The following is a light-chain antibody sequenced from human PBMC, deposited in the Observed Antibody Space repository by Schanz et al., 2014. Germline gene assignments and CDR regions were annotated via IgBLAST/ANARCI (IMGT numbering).Light chain of an antibody. CDR2: GAS. J-gene: IGKJ4*01. Sequence: EIVLTQSPGTLSLSPGERATLSCRASQSVSSSYLAWYQQKPGQAPRLLIYGASSRATGVPDRFSGSGSESETDFTLTISRLEPEDFAVYYCQQYGSSPRGSLTFGGGTKVEIK. CDR3: QQYGSSPRGSLT. CDR1: QSVSSSY. V-gene: IGKV3-20*01.